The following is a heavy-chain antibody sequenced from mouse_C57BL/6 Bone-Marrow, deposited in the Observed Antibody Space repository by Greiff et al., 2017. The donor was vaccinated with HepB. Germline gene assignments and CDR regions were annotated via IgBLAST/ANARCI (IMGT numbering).Heavy chain of an antibody. V-gene: IGHV1-81*01. CDR2: IYPRSGNT. D-gene: IGHD2-5*01. J-gene: IGHJ4*01. Sequence: LVESGAELARPGASVKLSCKASGYTFTSYGISWVKQRTGQGLEWIGEIYPRSGNTYYNEKFKGKATLTADKSSSTAYMELRSLTSEDSAVYFCARCYYSNYEGYYAMDYWGQGTSVTVSS. CDR1: GYTFTSYG. CDR3: ARCYYSNYEGYYAMDY.